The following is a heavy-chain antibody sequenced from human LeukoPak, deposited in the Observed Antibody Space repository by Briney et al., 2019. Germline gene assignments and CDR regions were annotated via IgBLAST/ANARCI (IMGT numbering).Heavy chain of an antibody. Sequence: GASVKVSCKAPGYTFTSYGISWVRQAPGQGLEWMGWISAYNGNTNYAQKLQGRVTMTTDTSTSTAYMELRSLRSDDTAVYYCARAQLYGGNGGWSDYWGQGTLVTVSS. J-gene: IGHJ4*02. CDR3: ARAQLYGGNGGWSDY. V-gene: IGHV1-18*01. CDR1: GYTFTSYG. CDR2: ISAYNGNT. D-gene: IGHD4-23*01.